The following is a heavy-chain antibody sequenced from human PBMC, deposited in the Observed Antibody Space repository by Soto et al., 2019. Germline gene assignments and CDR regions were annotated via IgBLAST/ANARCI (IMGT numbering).Heavy chain of an antibody. V-gene: IGHV3-7*03. CDR3: VRELGLAY. D-gene: IGHD7-27*01. Sequence: GGSLRLSCAASGFTLSNYWMTWVRQAPGKGLEWVANINKDGSQKNYVDSVKGRFTIARDDGQNSLSLQINSLRVEDTAVYYCVRELGLAYWGQGALVTVSS. CDR1: GFTLSNYW. J-gene: IGHJ4*02. CDR2: INKDGSQK.